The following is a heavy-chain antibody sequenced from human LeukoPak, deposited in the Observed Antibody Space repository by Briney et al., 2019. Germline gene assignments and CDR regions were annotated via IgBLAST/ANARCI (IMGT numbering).Heavy chain of an antibody. V-gene: IGHV1-69*05. CDR1: AGTFSSYA. D-gene: IGHD3-22*01. Sequence: ASVKVSCKASAGTFSSYAISWVRQAPGQGLEWMGGIIPIFGTANYAQKFQGRVTITTDESASTAYMELSSLRSEDTAVYYCARDPLGDYYDSSGFGYYYMDVWGKGTTVTVSS. J-gene: IGHJ6*03. CDR2: IIPIFGTA. CDR3: ARDPLGDYYDSSGFGYYYMDV.